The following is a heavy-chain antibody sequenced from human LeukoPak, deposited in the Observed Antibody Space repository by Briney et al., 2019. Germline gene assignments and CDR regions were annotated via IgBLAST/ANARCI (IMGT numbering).Heavy chain of an antibody. CDR1: GFIFSAFE. D-gene: IGHD2-21*01. V-gene: IGHV3-48*03. CDR2: ISSSGSTR. Sequence: GGSLRLSCAASGFIFSAFEMNWVRQAPGKGLEWVSYISSSGSTRYYADPVKGRFSISRDNAKNSLDPQMSSLRAEDTAIYYCARIIPPYDAFDLWGQGTWVTVSS. CDR3: ARIIPPYDAFDL. J-gene: IGHJ3*01.